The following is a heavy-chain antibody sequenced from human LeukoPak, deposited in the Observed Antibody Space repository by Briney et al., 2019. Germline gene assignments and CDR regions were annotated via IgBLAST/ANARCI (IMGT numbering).Heavy chain of an antibody. Sequence: SETLSLTXTVSGGSINNYYWTWIRQPPGKPLEWIGYISYTGNTNYNSSLKSRVTISVDTSKNQFSLKLSSVTAADTAVYYCASRNVVGATRRFDYWGQGTLVTVSS. J-gene: IGHJ4*02. V-gene: IGHV4-59*08. CDR3: ASRNVVGATRRFDY. CDR2: ISYTGNT. CDR1: GGSINNYY. D-gene: IGHD1-26*01.